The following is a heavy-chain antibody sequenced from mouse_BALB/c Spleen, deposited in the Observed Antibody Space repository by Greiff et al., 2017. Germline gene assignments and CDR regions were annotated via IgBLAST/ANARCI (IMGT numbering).Heavy chain of an antibody. Sequence: EVHLVESGPGLVKPSQSLSLTCTVTGYSITSDYAWNWIRQFPGNKLEWMGYISYSGSTSYNPSLKSRISITRDTSKNQFFLQLNSVTTEDTATYYCARYGWGAMDYWGQGTSVTVSS. CDR2: ISYSGST. CDR3: ARYGWGAMDY. J-gene: IGHJ4*01. CDR1: GYSITSDYA. V-gene: IGHV3-2*02. D-gene: IGHD1-2*01.